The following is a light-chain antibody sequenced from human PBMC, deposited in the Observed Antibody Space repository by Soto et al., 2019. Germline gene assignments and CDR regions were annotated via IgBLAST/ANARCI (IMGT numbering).Light chain of an antibody. CDR3: QQSYSTLGT. CDR2: AAS. Sequence: AIRITQSPSSLSASTGDRVTITCRARQGISSYLAWYQQKPGKAPKPLIYAASSLQIGVPSRFRGSGSGTDFTLTISSLQPEDFATYYSQQSYSTLGTFGQGTKVDIK. J-gene: IGKJ1*01. V-gene: IGKV1-8*01. CDR1: QGISSY.